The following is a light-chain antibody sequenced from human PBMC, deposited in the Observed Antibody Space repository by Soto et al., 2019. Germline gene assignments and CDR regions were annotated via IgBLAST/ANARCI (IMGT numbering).Light chain of an antibody. CDR2: YDD. J-gene: IGLJ3*02. CDR1: SSNIGNNA. V-gene: IGLV1-36*01. Sequence: QSVLTQPPSVSEAPRQRVTISCSGSSSNIGNNAVNWYQQLPGKAPKLHIYYDDLLPSGVSDRFSGSKSGTSASLAISGLQSEDEADYYCAAWDDSLNGPVFGGGTKLTLL. CDR3: AAWDDSLNGPV.